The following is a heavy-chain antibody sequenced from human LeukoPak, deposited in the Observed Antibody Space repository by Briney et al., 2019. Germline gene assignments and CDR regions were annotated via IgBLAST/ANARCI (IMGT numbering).Heavy chain of an antibody. CDR1: GFTFSSYE. CDR2: ISSSGSTI. Sequence: GGSLRLSCSASGFTFSSYEMNWVRQAPGKGLEWVSYISSSGSTIYYADSVKGRFTVSRDNAKNSLYLQMNNLRAEDTAVYYCARVGRYSSGWYDPRAPFDYWGQGTLVTVSS. D-gene: IGHD6-19*01. J-gene: IGHJ4*02. V-gene: IGHV3-48*03. CDR3: ARVGRYSSGWYDPRAPFDY.